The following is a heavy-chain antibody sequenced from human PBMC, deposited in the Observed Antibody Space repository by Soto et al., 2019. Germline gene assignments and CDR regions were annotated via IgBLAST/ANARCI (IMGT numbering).Heavy chain of an antibody. D-gene: IGHD3-22*01. CDR2: ISSSSNYI. Sequence: GSLRISCAASGFTFSTYSMNWVRQAPGKGLEWVSFISSSSNYIYYADSVKGRFTISRDNAKNSLYLQMNSLRAEDTAVYYCARVFKPYDTSGSCFDYWGQGTLVTVSS. J-gene: IGHJ4*02. V-gene: IGHV3-21*01. CDR3: ARVFKPYDTSGSCFDY. CDR1: GFTFSTYS.